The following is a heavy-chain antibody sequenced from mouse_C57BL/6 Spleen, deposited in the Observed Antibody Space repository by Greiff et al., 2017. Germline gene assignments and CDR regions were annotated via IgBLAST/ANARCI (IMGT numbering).Heavy chain of an antibody. D-gene: IGHD4-1*01. Sequence: EVQLQQSGPELVKPGASVKIPCKASGYTFTDYNMDWVKQSHGKSLEWIGDINPNNGGTIYNQKFKGKATLTVDKSSSTAYMELRSLTSEDTAVYYCARSPHLGMAMDYWGQGTSVTVSS. CDR3: ARSPHLGMAMDY. CDR2: INPNNGGT. V-gene: IGHV1-18*01. J-gene: IGHJ4*01. CDR1: GYTFTDYN.